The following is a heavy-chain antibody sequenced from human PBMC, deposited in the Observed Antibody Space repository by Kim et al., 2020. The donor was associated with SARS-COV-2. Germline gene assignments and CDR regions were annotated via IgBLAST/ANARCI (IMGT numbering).Heavy chain of an antibody. CDR2: ISYDGSNK. V-gene: IGHV3-30-3*01. CDR1: GFTFSSYA. CDR3: ARAPNYYGMDV. Sequence: GGSLRLSCAASGFTFSSYAMHWVRQAPGKGLEWVAVISYDGSNKYYADSVKGRFTISRDNSKNTLYLQMNSLRAEDTAVYYCARAPNYYGMDVWGQVTTVTVSS. J-gene: IGHJ6*02.